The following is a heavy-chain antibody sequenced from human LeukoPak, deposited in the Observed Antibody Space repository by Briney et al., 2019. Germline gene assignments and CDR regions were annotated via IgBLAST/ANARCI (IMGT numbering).Heavy chain of an antibody. CDR3: ARGRWGSPFDY. D-gene: IGHD3-16*01. V-gene: IGHV3-30-3*01. CDR2: ISYDGSIE. CDR1: GFTFSSYV. J-gene: IGHJ4*02. Sequence: GRSLRLSCAPSGFTFSSYVTHWVRQAPGKGLEWVAVISYDGSIENYADSVKGRFTISRDNSRNTLYLQMNSLRAEDTAVYYCARGRWGSPFDYWGQGTLVTVSS.